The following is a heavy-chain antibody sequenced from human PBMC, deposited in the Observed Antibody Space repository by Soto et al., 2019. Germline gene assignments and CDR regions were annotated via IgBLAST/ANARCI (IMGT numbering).Heavy chain of an antibody. D-gene: IGHD6-19*01. CDR3: ARDSSGRYGFDY. CDR1: GFSLSTSGVA. Sequence: QITLKESGPTLVKPTQTLTLTCTFSGFSLSTSGVAVGWIRHPPGKPLEWLALIYWDDDKRYSPSLKSRLTITKDTSKNQVVLTMTNMDPVDTATYYCARDSSGRYGFDYWGQGTLVTVSS. CDR2: IYWDDDK. J-gene: IGHJ4*02. V-gene: IGHV2-5*02.